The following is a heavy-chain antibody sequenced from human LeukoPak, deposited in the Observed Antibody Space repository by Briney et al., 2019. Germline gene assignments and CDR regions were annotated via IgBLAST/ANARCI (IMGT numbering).Heavy chain of an antibody. D-gene: IGHD2-2*02. CDR1: GFTFSSYS. J-gene: IGHJ6*02. V-gene: IGHV3-21*01. CDR3: ARAWCSSTSCYNYYYYGMDV. Sequence: GGSLRLSCAASGFTFSSYSMNWVRQAPGKGLEWVSSISSSSSYIYYADSAKGRFTISRDNAKNSLHLQMNSLRAEDTAVYYCARAWCSSTSCYNYYYYGMDVWGQGTTVTVSS. CDR2: ISSSSSYI.